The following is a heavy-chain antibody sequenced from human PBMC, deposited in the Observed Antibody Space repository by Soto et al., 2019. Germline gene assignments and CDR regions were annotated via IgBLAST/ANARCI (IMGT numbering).Heavy chain of an antibody. J-gene: IGHJ4*02. CDR1: GGSVTSDEDY. D-gene: IGHD3-16*01. V-gene: IGHV4-30-4*01. Sequence: SETLSLTCTVSGGSVTSDEDYWTWIRQSPGKGLEWIGYISNSGSTGYNPSLKTRLSMSVDRSKNQFTLRLTSVTAADTAIYYCARPRWGPVARDTFYFDYWGQGTLVTVSS. CDR2: ISNSGST. CDR3: ARPRWGPVARDTFYFDY.